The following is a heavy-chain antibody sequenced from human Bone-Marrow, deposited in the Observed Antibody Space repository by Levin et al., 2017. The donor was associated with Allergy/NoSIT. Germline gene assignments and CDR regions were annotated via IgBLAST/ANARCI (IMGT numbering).Heavy chain of an antibody. CDR3: AKAGTTVMLDYSYLDV. CDR2: LEGSSGKT. D-gene: IGHD4-17*01. J-gene: IGHJ6*03. CDR1: GFIFADYA. V-gene: IGHV3-23*01. Sequence: GGSLRLSCTISGFIFADYAMNWVRQAPGRGLEWVSSLEGSSGKTHYADVVKGRFTISREYSKNTLFLQMNSLRVEDTARYYCAKAGTTVMLDYSYLDVWGEGTAVTVSS.